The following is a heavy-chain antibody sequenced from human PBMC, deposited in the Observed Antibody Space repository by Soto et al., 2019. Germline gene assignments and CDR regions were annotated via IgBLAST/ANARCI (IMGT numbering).Heavy chain of an antibody. D-gene: IGHD3-22*01. Sequence: SETLSLTCTVSGGSISSSSYYWGWIRQPPGKGLEWIGSIYYSGSTYYNPSLKSRVTISVDTSKNQFSLKLSSVTAADTAVYYCARQEYYYDSSGYYPLDYWGQGTLVTVSS. CDR1: GGSISSSSYY. J-gene: IGHJ4*02. CDR3: ARQEYYYDSSGYYPLDY. V-gene: IGHV4-39*01. CDR2: IYYSGST.